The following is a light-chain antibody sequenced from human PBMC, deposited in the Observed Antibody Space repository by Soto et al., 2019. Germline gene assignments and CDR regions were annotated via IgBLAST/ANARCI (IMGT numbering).Light chain of an antibody. V-gene: IGKV1D-13*01. CDR3: QQFNNYPIT. Sequence: AIHLTQSPSSLSASVGDRVTITCRASQDIRGALAWYQQKPGKAPKMLIYDVSTLERGVPSRFSGSSSGTDFTLAISSLQPEDFATYYCQQFNNYPITCGQGTRLEIK. J-gene: IGKJ5*01. CDR2: DVS. CDR1: QDIRGA.